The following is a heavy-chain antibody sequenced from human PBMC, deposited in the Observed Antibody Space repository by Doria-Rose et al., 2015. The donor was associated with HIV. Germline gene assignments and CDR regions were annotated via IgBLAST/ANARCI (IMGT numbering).Heavy chain of an antibody. CDR2: INPNNGGA. V-gene: IGHV1-2*04. CDR3: ATNTPGGYEFKY. J-gene: IGHJ4*02. Sequence: QVQLVQSGAEVKKPGASVKVSCKASGYTFTGYHLHWVRQAPGPGLEWMGRINPNNGGANYAQKFQGWVTMTRDTSIRTAYMELTRLRFDDTALYYCATNTPGGYEFKYWGQGTLVTASS. CDR1: GYTFTGYH. D-gene: IGHD3-16*01.